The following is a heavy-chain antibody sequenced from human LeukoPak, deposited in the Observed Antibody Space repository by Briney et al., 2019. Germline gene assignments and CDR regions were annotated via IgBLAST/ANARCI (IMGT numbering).Heavy chain of an antibody. J-gene: IGHJ4*02. D-gene: IGHD1-26*01. CDR1: GLTGSHNY. Sequence: GGSLRLSCAASGLTGSHNYVSWVRQAPGKGLEWVAVISYDGSNKYYADSVKGRFTISRDNSKNTLYLQMNSLRAEDTAVYYCARDNGLVGATSYYFDYWGQGTLVTVSS. CDR2: ISYDGSNK. V-gene: IGHV3-30*03. CDR3: ARDNGLVGATSYYFDY.